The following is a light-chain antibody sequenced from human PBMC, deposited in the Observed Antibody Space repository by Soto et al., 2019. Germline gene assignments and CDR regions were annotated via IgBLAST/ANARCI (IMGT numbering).Light chain of an antibody. CDR3: QVWDGTTDNLYV. Sequence: SYELTKPPTLSVAPGQTARVTCGGNNIGVKSVHWYQQRPGQAPVLVVYDNNDRPSGIPERFSGSNSGNTATLTISRVEAGDEADYYCQVWDGTTDNLYVFGTGTKLTVL. V-gene: IGLV3-21*02. J-gene: IGLJ1*01. CDR2: DNN. CDR1: NIGVKS.